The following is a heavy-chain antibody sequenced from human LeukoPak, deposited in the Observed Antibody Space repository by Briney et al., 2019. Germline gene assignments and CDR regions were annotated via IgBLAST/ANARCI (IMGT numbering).Heavy chain of an antibody. Sequence: SGGSLRLSCAASGLTFSPYPMNWVRQAPGKGLEWVSYISGPSDTIHYADSVKGRFTISRDNAKNSLYLQMNSLGAEDTAVYYCARDLGRDRYFDSWGQGTLVTVSS. D-gene: IGHD5-24*01. J-gene: IGHJ4*02. CDR2: ISGPSDTI. CDR1: GLTFSPYP. V-gene: IGHV3-48*04. CDR3: ARDLGRDRYFDS.